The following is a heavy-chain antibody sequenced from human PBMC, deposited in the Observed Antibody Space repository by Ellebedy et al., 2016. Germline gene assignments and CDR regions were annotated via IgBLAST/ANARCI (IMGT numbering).Heavy chain of an antibody. J-gene: IGHJ5*01. CDR2: INPNSGGT. Sequence: ASVKVSCXASGYTFTDYYIHWVRQAPGQGLEWMGWINPNSGGTNFAEKFQGRVTLTRDTSISTAYMDLSRLRSDDTAVYYCAKGPINIWEGWFNSWGQGTLVTVFS. CDR1: GYTFTDYY. CDR3: AKGPINIWEGWFNS. D-gene: IGHD1-26*01. V-gene: IGHV1-2*02.